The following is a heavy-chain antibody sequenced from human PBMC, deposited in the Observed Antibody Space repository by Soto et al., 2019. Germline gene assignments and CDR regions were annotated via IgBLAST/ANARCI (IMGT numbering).Heavy chain of an antibody. CDR2: INHSGST. J-gene: IGHJ6*02. V-gene: IGHV4-34*01. Sequence: SETLSLTCAVYGGSFSGYYWSWIRQPPGKGLEWIGEINHSGSTNYNPSLKSRVTISVDTSKNQFSLKLSSVTAADTAVYYCARDPNYGSGSYDYYYGMDVWGQGTTVTVSS. D-gene: IGHD3-10*01. CDR3: ARDPNYGSGSYDYYYGMDV. CDR1: GGSFSGYY.